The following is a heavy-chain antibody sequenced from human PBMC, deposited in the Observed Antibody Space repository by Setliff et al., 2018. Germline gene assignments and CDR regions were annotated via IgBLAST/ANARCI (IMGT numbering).Heavy chain of an antibody. Sequence: ASVKVSCKASGYTFTAYDIVWVRQATGQGLEWMGWINAGNGDTKYSQDFQGRVTITRDTSASTAYMDLSSLRSDDMAVYYCARGRPTANPYYYYYMDVWGKGTTVTVSS. V-gene: IGHV1-3*03. CDR1: GYTFTAYD. CDR3: ARGRPTANPYYYYYMDV. D-gene: IGHD4-4*01. CDR2: INAGNGDT. J-gene: IGHJ6*03.